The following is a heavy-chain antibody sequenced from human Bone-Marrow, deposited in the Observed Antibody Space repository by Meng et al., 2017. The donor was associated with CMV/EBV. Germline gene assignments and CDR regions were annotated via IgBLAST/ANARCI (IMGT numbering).Heavy chain of an antibody. CDR2: IRSNAFGATT. V-gene: IGHV3-49*04. J-gene: IGHJ1*01. CDR3: TRSYDSPGYYPGYFHH. CDR1: GFTFSSFA. Sequence: GESLKISCAASGFTFSSFAMHWVRQAPGKGLEWVGFIRSNAFGATTIYAASVKGRFTISRDDSKSIAYLQMNSLKVEDTAFYYCTRSYDSPGYYPGYFHHWGQGTLVTVSS. D-gene: IGHD3-22*01.